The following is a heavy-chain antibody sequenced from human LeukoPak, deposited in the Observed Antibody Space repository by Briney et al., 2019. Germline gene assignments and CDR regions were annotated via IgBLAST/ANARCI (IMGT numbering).Heavy chain of an antibody. CDR1: GFTFDDYA. J-gene: IGHJ2*01. V-gene: IGHV3-9*01. D-gene: IGHD1-26*01. CDR2: ISWNSGSI. Sequence: PGGSLRLSCAASGFTFDDYAMHWVRQAPGKGLEWVSGISWNSGSISYADSVKGRFTISRDNAKNSLYLQMNSLRAEDTALYYCAKVGSFEEYFDLWGRGTLVTVSS. CDR3: AKVGSFEEYFDL.